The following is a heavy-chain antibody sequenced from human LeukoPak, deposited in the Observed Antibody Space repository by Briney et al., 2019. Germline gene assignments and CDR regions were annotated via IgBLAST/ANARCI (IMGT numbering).Heavy chain of an antibody. CDR2: IYTSGST. CDR3: ARLTDGDYFIKPRNTYYYYYMDV. Sequence: SETLSLTCAVSGGSISSGSYYWSWIRQPAGKGLEWIGRIYTSGSTNYNPSLKSRVTISVDTSKNQFSLKLSSVTAADTAVYYCARLTDGDYFIKPRNTYYYYYMDVWGKGTTVTISS. D-gene: IGHD4-17*01. CDR1: GGSISSGSYY. V-gene: IGHV4-61*02. J-gene: IGHJ6*03.